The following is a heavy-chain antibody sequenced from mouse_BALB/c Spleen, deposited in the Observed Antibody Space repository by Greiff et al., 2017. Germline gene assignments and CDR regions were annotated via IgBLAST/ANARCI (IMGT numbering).Heavy chain of an antibody. CDR1: GYTFTEYT. CDR3: ARYYGAYYFDY. D-gene: IGHD1-2*01. Sequence: VQLKQSGPELVKPGASVKISCKTSGYTFTEYTMHWVKQSHGKNLEWIGLINPYNGGTSYNQKFKGKATLTVDKSSSTAYMELLSLTSEDSAVYYCARYYGAYYFDYWGQGTTLTVSS. J-gene: IGHJ2*01. CDR2: INPYNGGT. V-gene: IGHV1-18*01.